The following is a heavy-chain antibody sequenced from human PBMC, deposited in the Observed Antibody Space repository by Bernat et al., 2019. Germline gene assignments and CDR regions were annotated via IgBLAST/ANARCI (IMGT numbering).Heavy chain of an antibody. CDR1: GGSISSYY. D-gene: IGHD4-17*01. CDR2: IYYSGST. CDR3: AGVHGDSTTRYYYYYMDV. Sequence: QLQLQESGPGLVKPSETLSLTCTVSGGSISSYYWSWIRQPPGKGLEWIGYIYYSGSTNYNPSLKSRVTIPVDTSKNQFSLKLSYVTAADPAVYYCAGVHGDSTTRYYYYYMDVWGKGTTVTVSS. J-gene: IGHJ6*03. V-gene: IGHV4-59*01.